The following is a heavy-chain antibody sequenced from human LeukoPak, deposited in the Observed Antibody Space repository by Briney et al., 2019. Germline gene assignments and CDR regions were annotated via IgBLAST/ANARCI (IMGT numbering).Heavy chain of an antibody. CDR3: ARVKQDSSSWYDYYYMDV. V-gene: IGHV1-8*01. CDR2: MNPKSGNT. J-gene: IGHJ6*03. CDR1: GYTFTNYD. D-gene: IGHD6-13*01. Sequence: ASVKVSCKTSGYTFTNYDINWVRQATGQGLEWMGWMNPKSGNTGFAQKFQGRVTMTRNTAINTAYMELSSLRSEDTAVYYCARVKQDSSSWYDYYYMDVWGKGTTVTVSS.